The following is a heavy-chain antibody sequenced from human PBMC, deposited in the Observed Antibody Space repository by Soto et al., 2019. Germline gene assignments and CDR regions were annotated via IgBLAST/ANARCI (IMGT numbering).Heavy chain of an antibody. D-gene: IGHD2-2*01. CDR3: VREDCSSHLCQSSEDFYYGMDV. CDR1: GFTFSNFG. V-gene: IGHV3-33*01. J-gene: IGHJ6*02. Sequence: QVQLVESGGGVVQPGRSLRLSCEASGFTFSNFGMHWVRQAPGRGLEWVANIWYDGVNRYYVDSVRGRFTVSRDNSKNTLYLEMNSLRAEDTAVYFCVREDCSSHLCQSSEDFYYGMDVWGQGTTVTVSS. CDR2: IWYDGVNR.